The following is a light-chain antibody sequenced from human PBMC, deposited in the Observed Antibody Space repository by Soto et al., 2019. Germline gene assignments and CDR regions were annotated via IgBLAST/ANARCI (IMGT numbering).Light chain of an antibody. Sequence: SALTQPASVSGAPGQAITISCTGNSRVVGLYNLVSWYQQLPGKAPKLIIYEVNERPSGISDRFSGSKSGNTASLTISGLQDEDEADYYCCSYVGSSILMFGGGTKVTVL. CDR3: CSYVGSSILM. J-gene: IGLJ3*02. CDR1: SRVVGLYNL. CDR2: EVN. V-gene: IGLV2-23*02.